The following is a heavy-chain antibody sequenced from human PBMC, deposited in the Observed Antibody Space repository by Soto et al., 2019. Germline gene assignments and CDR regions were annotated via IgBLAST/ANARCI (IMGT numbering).Heavy chain of an antibody. CDR2: ISYDGSYE. V-gene: IGHV3-30*18. CDR3: AKDNYGSTGYYYVGAFDI. CDR1: GFTFSNYG. Sequence: GGSLRLSCAASGFTFSNYGMHWVRQAPGKGLEWVTGISYDGSYEYYEDSVKGRFSISRDSSKNTLYLQMDSLRADDTAVYYCAKDNYGSTGYYYVGAFDIWGQGTMVTVSS. D-gene: IGHD3-22*01. J-gene: IGHJ3*02.